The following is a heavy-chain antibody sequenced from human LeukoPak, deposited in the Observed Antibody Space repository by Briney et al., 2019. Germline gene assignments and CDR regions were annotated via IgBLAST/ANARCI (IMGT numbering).Heavy chain of an antibody. CDR3: ARPHRSWSDDAFDI. CDR1: GGSISSGGYY. V-gene: IGHV4-39*01. CDR2: IYYSGST. J-gene: IGHJ3*02. D-gene: IGHD6-13*01. Sequence: PSQTLSLTCTVSGGSISSGGYYWSWIRQPPGKGLEWIGSIYYSGSTYYNPSLKSRVTISVDTSKNQFSLKLSSVTAADTAVYYCARPHRSWSDDAFDIWGQGTMVTVSS.